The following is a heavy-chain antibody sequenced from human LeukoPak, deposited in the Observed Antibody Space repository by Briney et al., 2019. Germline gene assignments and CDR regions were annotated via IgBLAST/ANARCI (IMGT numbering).Heavy chain of an antibody. J-gene: IGHJ4*02. CDR2: INSDGSST. Sequence: PGGSLRLSCAASGFTFSSYWMHWVRQAPGKGLVWVSRINSDGSSTSYADSVKGRFTISRDNAKNTLYLQMNSLRAEDTAVYYCAKQRVQLWRDYDYWGQGTLVTVSS. CDR3: AKQRVQLWRDYDY. V-gene: IGHV3-74*01. CDR1: GFTFSSYW. D-gene: IGHD5-18*01.